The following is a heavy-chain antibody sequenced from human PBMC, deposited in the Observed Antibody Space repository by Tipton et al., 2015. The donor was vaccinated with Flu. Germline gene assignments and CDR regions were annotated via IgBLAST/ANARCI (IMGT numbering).Heavy chain of an antibody. CDR1: GDSIRSSNYY. Sequence: GLVKPSETLSLTCGVSGDSIRSSNYYWGWIRQPPGKGLEWIGNTFHSGNTYLNPSLKSRVTISIDTSRNQFSLKLTSVTAKDTAVYYCARERGGLLRYWGQGALVTVSS. CDR3: ARERGGLLRY. J-gene: IGHJ4*02. V-gene: IGHV4-39*07. CDR2: TFHSGNT. D-gene: IGHD1-26*01.